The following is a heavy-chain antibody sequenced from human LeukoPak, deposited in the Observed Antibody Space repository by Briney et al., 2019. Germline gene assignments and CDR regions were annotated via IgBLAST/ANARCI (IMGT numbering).Heavy chain of an antibody. CDR1: GLTVSSNY. CDR2: FYNGINT. D-gene: IGHD5-18*01. J-gene: IGHJ4*02. CDR3: ARVGSGNTYGYADY. Sequence: PGGSLRLSCAAAGLTVSSNYMTWVRQAPGKGLEWVSVFYNGINTYYADSVKGRFTTSRDNSKNTLYLQMNSLRVEDTAVYFCARVGSGNTYGYADYWGQGTLVTVSP. V-gene: IGHV3-66*01.